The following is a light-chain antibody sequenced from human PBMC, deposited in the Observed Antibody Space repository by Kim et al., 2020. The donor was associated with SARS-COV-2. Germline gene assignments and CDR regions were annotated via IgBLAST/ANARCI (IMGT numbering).Light chain of an antibody. CDR2: GNS. CDR3: QSYDSSLSGHV. CDR1: NSNIVAGYD. V-gene: IGLV1-40*01. J-gene: IGLJ1*01. Sequence: RVTIACTGSNSNIVAGYDVHWYQQLPGTAPKLLIYGNSNRPSGVPDRFSGSKSGTSASLAITGLQAEDEADYYCQSYDSSLSGHVFGTGTKVTVL.